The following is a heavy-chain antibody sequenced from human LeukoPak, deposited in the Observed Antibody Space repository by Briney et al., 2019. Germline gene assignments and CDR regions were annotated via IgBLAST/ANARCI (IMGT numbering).Heavy chain of an antibody. CDR1: GFTFSSYS. CDR3: ATSQGIRGPVSD. J-gene: IGHJ4*02. Sequence: GGSLRLSCAASGFTFSSYSMNWVRQAPGKGLEWVSSISSSSSYIYYADSVKGRFTISRDNAKNSLYLQMNSLRAEDTAVYYCATSQGIRGPVSDWGQGTLVTVSS. CDR2: ISSSSSYI. V-gene: IGHV3-21*01. D-gene: IGHD3-16*02.